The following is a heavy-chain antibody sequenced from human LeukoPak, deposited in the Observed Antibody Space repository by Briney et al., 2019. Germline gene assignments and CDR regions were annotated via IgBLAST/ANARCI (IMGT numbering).Heavy chain of an antibody. J-gene: IGHJ5*02. CDR3: VRERWTSGQGTWFDP. V-gene: IGHV3-74*01. D-gene: IGHD6-19*01. CDR2: VNSDGSNT. CDR1: GFSFISYW. Sequence: SGGSLRLSCAASGFSFISYWMHWVRQAPGQGLVWVSRVNSDGSNTSHADSVKGRFTISRDNAKNTLYLQMNSLRAEDTAVYYCVRERWTSGQGTWFDPWGQGTLVTVSS.